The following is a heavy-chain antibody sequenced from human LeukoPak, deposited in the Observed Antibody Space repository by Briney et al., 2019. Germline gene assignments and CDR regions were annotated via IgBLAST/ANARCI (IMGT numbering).Heavy chain of an antibody. D-gene: IGHD2-2*01. CDR3: ARERGGGNIVVVPAAISCWFDP. V-gene: IGHV1-69*01. J-gene: IGHJ5*02. CDR1: GGTFSSYA. Sequence: SVKVSCKASGGTFSSYAISWVRQAPGQGLEWMGGIIPIFGTANYAQKFQGRVTITADESTSTAYMELSSLRSEDTAVYYCARERGGGNIVVVPAAISCWFDPRGQGTLVTVSS. CDR2: IIPIFGTA.